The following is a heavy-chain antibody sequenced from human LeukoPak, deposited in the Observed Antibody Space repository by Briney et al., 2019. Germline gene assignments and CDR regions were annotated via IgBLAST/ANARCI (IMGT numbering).Heavy chain of an antibody. V-gene: IGHV1-18*04. CDR3: ARVVRHQTVAGTGVDY. J-gene: IGHJ4*02. CDR1: GYSFTNYW. CDR2: ISAYNGRT. D-gene: IGHD6-19*01. Sequence: GESLKISCKASGYSFTNYWIGWVRQAPGQGLEWMGWISAYNGRTKYTQKFQGRVTMTRDTSISTAYMELSSLRSEDTAVYYCARVVRHQTVAGTGVDYWGQGTLVTVSS.